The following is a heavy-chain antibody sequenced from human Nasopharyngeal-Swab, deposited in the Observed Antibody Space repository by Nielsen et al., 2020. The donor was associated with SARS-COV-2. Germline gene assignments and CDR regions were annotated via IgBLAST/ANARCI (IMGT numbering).Heavy chain of an antibody. D-gene: IGHD3-3*01. CDR1: GYTFTGYY. CDR3: ARGPYYDFWSGYSSYYYMDV. J-gene: IGHJ6*03. V-gene: IGHV1-2*04. Sequence: AAGKVSCKASGYTFTGYYMHWGRQAPGQGLEWMGGINPNSGGTNYAQKFQGWVTMTRDTSISTAYMELSRLRSDDTAVYYCARGPYYDFWSGYSSYYYMDVWGKGTTVTVSS. CDR2: INPNSGGT.